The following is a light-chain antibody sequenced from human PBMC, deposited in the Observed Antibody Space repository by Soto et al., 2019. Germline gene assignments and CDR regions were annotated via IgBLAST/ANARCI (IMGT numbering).Light chain of an antibody. CDR1: SSNIGSGYD. V-gene: IGLV1-40*01. CDR2: GNS. J-gene: IGLJ1*01. CDR3: QSYDRSLGDHV. Sequence: QSVLTQPPSVSGAPGQRVTISCTGSSSNIGSGYDVHWYRQLPGTAPKLLIYGNSNRPSGVPDRFSGSKSGTSASLAITGLQAEDEADYYCQSYDRSLGDHVFRTGTKLTVL.